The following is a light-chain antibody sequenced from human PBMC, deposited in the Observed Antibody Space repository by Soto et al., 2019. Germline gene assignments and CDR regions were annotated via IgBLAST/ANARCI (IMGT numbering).Light chain of an antibody. CDR2: DVA. Sequence: QSALTQPRSVSGSPGQSVTISCTGTSSDVGAYNYVSWYQQHPGKAPKFMIYDVAKRPSGVPDRFSGSKSGNTASLTISGLQPEDEGDYSCCSYSGSRLIFGGGTKLTVL. J-gene: IGLJ2*01. CDR3: CSYSGSRLI. CDR1: SSDVGAYNY. V-gene: IGLV2-11*01.